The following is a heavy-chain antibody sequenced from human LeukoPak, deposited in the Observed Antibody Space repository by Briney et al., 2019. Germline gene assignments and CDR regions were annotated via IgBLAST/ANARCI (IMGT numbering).Heavy chain of an antibody. CDR3: ARDLALSNYGEH. V-gene: IGHV3-66*01. CDR1: GFTVSSNY. CDR2: IYSGGST. J-gene: IGHJ1*01. Sequence: GGSLRLSCAASGFTVSSNYMSWVRQAPGKGREWVSVIYSGGSTYYADSVKGRFTISRDNSKNTQYLQMNSLRAEDTAVYYCARDLALSNYGEHWGQGTLVTVSS. D-gene: IGHD4-17*01.